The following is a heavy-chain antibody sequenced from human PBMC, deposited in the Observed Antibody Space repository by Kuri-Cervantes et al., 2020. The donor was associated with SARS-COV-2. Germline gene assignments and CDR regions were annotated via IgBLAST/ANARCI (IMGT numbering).Heavy chain of an antibody. Sequence: GSLRLSCAFYGESFSGYYWNWIRQSPGKGLEWIGEINHRGSTNYNPSLKSRVTISVDTSKNQFSLKLSSVTAADTAVYYCARGRLRNNWFDPWGQGTLVTVSS. J-gene: IGHJ5*02. CDR2: INHRGST. D-gene: IGHD4/OR15-4a*01. V-gene: IGHV4-34*01. CDR3: ARGRLRNNWFDP. CDR1: GESFSGYY.